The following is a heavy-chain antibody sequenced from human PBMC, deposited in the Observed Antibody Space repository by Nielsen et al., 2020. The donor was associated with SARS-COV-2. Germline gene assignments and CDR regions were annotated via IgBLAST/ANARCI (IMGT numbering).Heavy chain of an antibody. CDR2: ISYDGSDQ. V-gene: IGHV3-30*18. J-gene: IGHJ4*02. CDR1: GFTFSRFG. Sequence: GGSLRLSCEASGFTFSRFGMHWVRQTPGRGLEWVAYISYDGSDQYYEDSLKGRFTISRDNSKNILYLQMNNLRAEDTAVYYCVKDGAYYGVRGVVHFGYGGRGNLVTVSS. D-gene: IGHD3-10*01. CDR3: VKDGAYYGVRGVVHFGY.